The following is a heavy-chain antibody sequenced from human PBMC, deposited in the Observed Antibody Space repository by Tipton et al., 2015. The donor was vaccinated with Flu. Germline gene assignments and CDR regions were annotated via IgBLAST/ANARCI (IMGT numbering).Heavy chain of an antibody. D-gene: IGHD3-10*01. CDR3: ARGSGSGTYLIFDL. J-gene: IGHJ4*02. CDR1: GGSVSSASYY. V-gene: IGHV4-61*02. Sequence: TLSLTCTVSGGSVSSASYYWNWIRQPAGKGLEWIGRMYTSGSTKYNPSLESRVTMSVDTSNNHFYLKLRSVTAADTAVYYCARGSGSGTYLIFDLWGQGILATVSS. CDR2: MYTSGST.